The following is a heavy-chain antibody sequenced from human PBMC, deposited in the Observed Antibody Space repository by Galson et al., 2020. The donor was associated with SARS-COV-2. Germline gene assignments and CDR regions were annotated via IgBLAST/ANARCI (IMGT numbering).Heavy chain of an antibody. CDR3: ARGFAVGDFYYFDS. CDR1: GYTFNAYG. CDR2: TTSHNGDT. J-gene: IGHJ4*02. Sequence: ASVKVSCKASGYTFNAYGIAWVRQAPGQGLEWMAWTTSHNGDTNYGQRFQDRVTMTADSSTATAFLELRSLRSDDTAIYYCARGFAVGDFYYFDSWGQGTLVTVSS. D-gene: IGHD2-21*02. V-gene: IGHV1-18*01.